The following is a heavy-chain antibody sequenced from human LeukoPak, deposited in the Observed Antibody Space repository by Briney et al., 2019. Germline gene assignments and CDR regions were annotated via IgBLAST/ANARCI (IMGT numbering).Heavy chain of an antibody. CDR2: IYPGDSVT. D-gene: IGHD6-13*01. Sequence: GESLKISCKGSGYSFTSYWIAWVRQMPGKGLEWMGIIYPGDSVTRYSPSFQGRVTISADKSISTAYLQWSSLQASDTAMYYCAIPGGIDGKGHATPGTCADFWGQGTLVTVSS. V-gene: IGHV5-51*01. CDR3: AIPGGIDGKGHATPGTCADF. CDR1: GYSFTSYW. J-gene: IGHJ4*02.